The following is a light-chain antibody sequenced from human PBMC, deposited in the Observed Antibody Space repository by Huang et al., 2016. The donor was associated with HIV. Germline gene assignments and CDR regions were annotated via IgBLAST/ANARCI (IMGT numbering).Light chain of an antibody. CDR3: QQYYSTPLT. Sequence: DIQMTQSPSSLSASVGDRVNITCRASQGINNSLAWYQQKPRKAPKLLLYAASRLESGVPSRFRGSGSGTNYTLTISTLQPEDFATYYCQQYYSTPLTFGGGTKVEIK. CDR1: QGINNS. V-gene: IGKV1-NL1*01. J-gene: IGKJ4*01. CDR2: AAS.